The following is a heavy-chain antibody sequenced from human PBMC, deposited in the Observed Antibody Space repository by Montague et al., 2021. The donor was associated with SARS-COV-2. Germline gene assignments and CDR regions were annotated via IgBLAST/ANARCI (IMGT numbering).Heavy chain of an antibody. Sequence: CAISGDSVARHXVAWRWNRCYLQTRLEWLGRLHHKNKRCSDNAPSLRCRRTVNPDASKNEFSLELNYVTPEDTAVYYCVRYSGWFYFDFWGQGTLVTVSS. CDR3: VRYSGWFYFDF. CDR2: LHHKNKRCS. V-gene: IGHV6-1*01. D-gene: IGHD6-19*01. CDR1: GDSVARHXVA. J-gene: IGHJ4*02.